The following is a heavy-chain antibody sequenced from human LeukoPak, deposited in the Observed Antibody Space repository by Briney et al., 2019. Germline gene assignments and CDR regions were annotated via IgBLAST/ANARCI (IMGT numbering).Heavy chain of an antibody. Sequence: PWASVKVSCKASGYTFTSYYMHWVRQAPRQGLEWMGIINPSGGSTSYAQKFQGRVTMTRDMSTSTVYMELSSLRSEDTAVYYCARGVRGYYDSSGYYYDYWGQGTLVTVSS. D-gene: IGHD3-22*01. CDR1: GYTFTSYY. CDR3: ARGVRGYYDSSGYYYDY. J-gene: IGHJ4*02. V-gene: IGHV1-46*01. CDR2: INPSGGST.